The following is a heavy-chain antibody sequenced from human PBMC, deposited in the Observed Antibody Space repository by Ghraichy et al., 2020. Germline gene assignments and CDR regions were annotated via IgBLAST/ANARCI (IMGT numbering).Heavy chain of an antibody. CDR3: AKDMYSMANYGMDV. Sequence: GGSLRLSCAASGFTFDDYAMHWVRQAPGKGLEWVSVISWNSGSIGYADPVKGRFTISRDNAKNSLYLQMNSLRAEDTALYYCAKDMYSMANYGMDVWGQGITVTVSS. D-gene: IGHD5-24*01. V-gene: IGHV3-9*01. CDR2: ISWNSGSI. J-gene: IGHJ6*02. CDR1: GFTFDDYA.